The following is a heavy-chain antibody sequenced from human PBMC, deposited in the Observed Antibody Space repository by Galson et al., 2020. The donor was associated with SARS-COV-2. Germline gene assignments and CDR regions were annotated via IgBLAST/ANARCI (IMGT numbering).Heavy chain of an antibody. J-gene: IGHJ5*02. V-gene: IGHV4-30-4*01. CDR1: GGSISSGAYY. Sequence: ETSETLSLTCTVSGGSISSGAYYWSWIRQPPGKGLEWIGYIYYSGSTYYNPSLKSRVTISVDTSKNQLSLKLSSVTAAVTAVYYCARAKRITIFGVVNWFDPWGQGTLVTVSS. D-gene: IGHD3-3*01. CDR2: IYYSGST. CDR3: ARAKRITIFGVVNWFDP.